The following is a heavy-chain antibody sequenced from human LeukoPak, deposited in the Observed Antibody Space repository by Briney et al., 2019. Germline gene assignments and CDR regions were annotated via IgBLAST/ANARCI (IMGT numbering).Heavy chain of an antibody. CDR3: ARRAYSSGYYFFDL. CDR2: IYYSGST. J-gene: IGHJ4*02. V-gene: IGHV4-59*01. CDR1: GGSISSYY. Sequence: SETLSLTCTVSGGSISSYYWSWLRQPPGQGPEWIGYIYYSGSTNYNPSLKSRVTISIDTSKNQFSLKLSSVTAADTAVYYCARRAYSSGYYFFDLWGQGTLVTVSS. D-gene: IGHD3-22*01.